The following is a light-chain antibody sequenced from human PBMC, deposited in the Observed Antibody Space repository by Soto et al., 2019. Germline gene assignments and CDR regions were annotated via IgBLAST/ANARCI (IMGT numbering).Light chain of an antibody. CDR2: DAS. Sequence: EFVLTQSPGTLSLSPGERATLSCRASQTVRNNYLAWYQQKPGQAPRLLIYDASSRATGIPDRFSGGRSGTYFTLTIIRLEPEDFAVDYCQPSSSSPLHFGGGPKVDI. J-gene: IGKJ4*01. V-gene: IGKV3-20*01. CDR3: QPSSSSPLH. CDR1: QTVRNNY.